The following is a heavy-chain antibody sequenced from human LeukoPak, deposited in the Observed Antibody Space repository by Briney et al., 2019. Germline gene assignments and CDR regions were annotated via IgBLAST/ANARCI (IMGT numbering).Heavy chain of an antibody. CDR1: GFTFSSYA. Sequence: PGGSLRLSCAVSGFTFSSYAMSWVRHAPGGGLEWVSDISGSGGRTHYTHSVKRRLTLPRDNSKNTLYLQVKSVKAGDRAVYYCAKDATGNVVVPAALFDYWGQGTLVTVSS. D-gene: IGHD2-2*01. J-gene: IGHJ4*02. CDR3: AKDATGNVVVPAALFDY. CDR2: ISGSGGRT. V-gene: IGHV3-23*01.